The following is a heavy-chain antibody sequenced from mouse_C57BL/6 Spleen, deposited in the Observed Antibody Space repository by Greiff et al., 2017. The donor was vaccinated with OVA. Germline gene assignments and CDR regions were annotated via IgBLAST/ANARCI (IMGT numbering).Heavy chain of an antibody. V-gene: IGHV1-82*01. Sequence: LEESGPELVKPGASVKISCKASGYAFSSSWMNWVKQRPGKGLEWIGRIYPGDGDTNYNGKFKGKATLTADKSSSTAYMQISSLTSEDSAVYFCARSGGLYYFDYWGQGTTLTVSS. CDR2: IYPGDGDT. D-gene: IGHD4-1*01. CDR3: ARSGGLYYFDY. CDR1: GYAFSSSW. J-gene: IGHJ2*01.